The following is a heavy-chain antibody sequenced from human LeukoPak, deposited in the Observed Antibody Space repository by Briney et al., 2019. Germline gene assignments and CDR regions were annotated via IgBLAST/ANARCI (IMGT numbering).Heavy chain of an antibody. V-gene: IGHV1-2*02. CDR3: ARANFLYCSSSTCLFDY. J-gene: IGHJ4*02. CDR2: INPNDGDT. D-gene: IGHD2-2*01. CDR1: GYTFTDYY. Sequence: ASVKVSCKAPGYTFTDYYMHWVRQAPGQGFEWMGWINPNDGDTNYAQKFQGRVTMTRDTSISTAHMEVSRLRSDDTAVYYCARANFLYCSSSTCLFDYWGQGTLVTVSS.